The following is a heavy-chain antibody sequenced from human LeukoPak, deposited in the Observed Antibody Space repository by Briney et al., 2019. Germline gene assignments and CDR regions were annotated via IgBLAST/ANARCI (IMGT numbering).Heavy chain of an antibody. CDR3: ARGGSDCSGGNCPYSWFDP. V-gene: IGHV1-18*01. CDR2: ISAYNGNT. Sequence: ASVKVSCKASGYTFTNYGISWVRQAPGQGLEWMGWISAYNGNTNYAQKLQGRVTMTTDTSTSTAYMELRSLTSDDTAVYYCARGGSDCSGGNCPYSWFDPWGQGTLVTVSS. J-gene: IGHJ5*02. CDR1: GYTFTNYG. D-gene: IGHD2-15*01.